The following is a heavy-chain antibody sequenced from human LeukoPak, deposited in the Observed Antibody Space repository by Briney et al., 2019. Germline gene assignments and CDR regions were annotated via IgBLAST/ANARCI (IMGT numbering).Heavy chain of an antibody. CDR1: GFTISSTH. CDR2: IYDGGTT. J-gene: IGHJ4*02. CDR3: AKNLPATVYFDY. D-gene: IGHD2-2*01. Sequence: PGGSLRLSRAASGFTISSTHMSWVRQPPGKGLEWVSIIYDGGTTYYADSVKGRFTISRDTSKNMLFLQMNSLRAGDTAVYYCAKNLPATVYFDYWGQGALVTVSS. V-gene: IGHV3-53*01.